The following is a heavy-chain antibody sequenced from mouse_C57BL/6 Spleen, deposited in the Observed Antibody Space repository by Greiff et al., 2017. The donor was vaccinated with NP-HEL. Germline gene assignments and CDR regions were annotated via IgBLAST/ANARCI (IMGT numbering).Heavy chain of an antibody. Sequence: EVKLVESGGGLVQPGGSLSLSCAASGFTFTDYYMSWVRQPPGKALEWLGFIRNKANGYTTEYSASMKGRFTISRGNSQSILFLQMNALRAEDSATYDCAGSTVVGPYWYFDVWGTGTTVTVSS. J-gene: IGHJ1*03. CDR3: AGSTVVGPYWYFDV. CDR2: IRNKANGYTT. CDR1: GFTFTDYY. D-gene: IGHD1-1*01. V-gene: IGHV7-3*01.